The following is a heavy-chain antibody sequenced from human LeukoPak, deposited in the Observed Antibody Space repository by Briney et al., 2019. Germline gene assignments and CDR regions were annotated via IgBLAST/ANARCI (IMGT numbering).Heavy chain of an antibody. CDR3: ARSVEMANEDAFDI. CDR1: GYTFTGYY. Sequence: ASVKVSCKASGYTFTGYYMHRVRQAPGQGLEWMGRINPNSGGTNYAQKFQGRVTMTRDTSISTAYMELSRLRSDDTAVYYCARSVEMANEDAFDIWGQGTMVTVSS. D-gene: IGHD5-24*01. CDR2: INPNSGGT. V-gene: IGHV1-2*06. J-gene: IGHJ3*02.